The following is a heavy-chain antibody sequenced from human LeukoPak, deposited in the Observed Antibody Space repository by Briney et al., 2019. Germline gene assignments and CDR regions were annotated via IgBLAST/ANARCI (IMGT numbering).Heavy chain of an antibody. CDR3: AKDGSSSRYYMDV. J-gene: IGHJ6*03. CDR2: IRYDGSNK. CDR1: GFTFSSYG. D-gene: IGHD6-6*01. Sequence: PGGSLRLSCAASGFTFSSYGMHWVRQAPGKGLEWVAFIRYDGSNKYYADSVKGRFTISRDNSKNTLYLQMNSLRAEDTAVYYCAKDGSSSRYYMDVWGKGTTVTVSS. V-gene: IGHV3-30*02.